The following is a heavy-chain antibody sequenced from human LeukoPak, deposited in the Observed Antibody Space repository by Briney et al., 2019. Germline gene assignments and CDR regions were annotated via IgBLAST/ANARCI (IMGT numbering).Heavy chain of an antibody. J-gene: IGHJ4*02. V-gene: IGHV3-23*01. D-gene: IGHD3-22*01. CDR2: ISGSGGST. CDR3: AKANYYDSSGYYENLDY. CDR1: GFTFSNNA. Sequence: RTGGSLRLSCAASGFTFSNNAMSWVRQAPGKGLEWVSAISGSGGSTYYADSVKGRFTISRENSKNTLYLKMNSLRAEDTAVYYCAKANYYDSSGYYENLDYWGQGTLVTVTS.